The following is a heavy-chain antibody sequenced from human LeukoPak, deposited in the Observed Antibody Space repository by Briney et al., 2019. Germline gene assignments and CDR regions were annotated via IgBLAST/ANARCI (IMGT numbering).Heavy chain of an antibody. CDR2: IYYTGSA. J-gene: IGHJ4*02. CDR3: ARAYDILTGGAIDY. D-gene: IGHD3-9*01. CDR1: GGSIGGHY. V-gene: IGHV4-59*11. Sequence: SDTLSLTCNVSGGSIGGHYWTWIRQPPGKGLEWIGYIYYTGSANYHPSLTSRVTMSVDTSKNQFSLKLSSVTAADTAVYYCARAYDILTGGAIDYWGQGTLVTVSS.